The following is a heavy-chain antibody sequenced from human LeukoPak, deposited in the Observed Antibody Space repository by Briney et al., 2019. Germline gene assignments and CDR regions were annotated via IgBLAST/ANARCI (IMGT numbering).Heavy chain of an antibody. V-gene: IGHV3-23*01. D-gene: IGHD3-10*01. Sequence: VGSLRLSCAVSGLSFSSFAMGWVREGPARGLGCVSNIRGTRETLYADSVKGRFTLSSDTSRNTVYFQLNNLRVQDTALYYSARASSVSSTDAARWGQGTLVTVSS. CDR2: IRGTRET. CDR3: ARASSVSSTDAAR. J-gene: IGHJ4*02. CDR1: GLSFSSFA.